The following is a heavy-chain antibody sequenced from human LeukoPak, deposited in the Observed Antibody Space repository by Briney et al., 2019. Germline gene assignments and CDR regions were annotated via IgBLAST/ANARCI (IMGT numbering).Heavy chain of an antibody. CDR1: GGTFSSYA. J-gene: IGHJ4*02. Sequence: SVKVSCKASGGTFSSYAISWVRQAPGQGLEWMGGIIPIFGTANYAQKFQGRGAITADKSTSTAYMELSSLRSEDTAVYYCASGLGSSSWYRSRYYFDYWGQGTLVTVSS. CDR2: IIPIFGTA. CDR3: ASGLGSSSWYRSRYYFDY. V-gene: IGHV1-69*06. D-gene: IGHD6-13*01.